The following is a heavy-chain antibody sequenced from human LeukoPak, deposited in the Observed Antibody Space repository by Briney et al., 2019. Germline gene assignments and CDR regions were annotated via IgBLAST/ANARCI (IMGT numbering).Heavy chain of an antibody. CDR2: MNVDGSER. CDR1: GFTLTDYL. Sequence: PGGSLRLSCAASGFTLTDYLMSWVRQAPGNGLEWVANMNVDGSERNYADSVKGRFTISRDHAQSSLSLQMNSLRVEETAGYYCVRGGKQLDYWGQGILVTVSS. D-gene: IGHD6-13*01. CDR3: VRGGKQLDY. J-gene: IGHJ4*02. V-gene: IGHV3-7*01.